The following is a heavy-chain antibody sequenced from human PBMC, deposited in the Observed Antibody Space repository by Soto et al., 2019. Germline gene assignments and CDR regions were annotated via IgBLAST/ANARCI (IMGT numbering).Heavy chain of an antibody. CDR3: ARARDKYYDFWSGQRPHYYYYYMDV. CDR1: GGSFSGYY. Sequence: SETLSLTCAVYGGSFSGYYWSWIRPPPGKGLEWIGEINHSGSTNYNPSLKSRVTISVDTSKNQFSLKLSSVTAADTAVYYCARARDKYYDFWSGQRPHYYYYYMDVWGKGTTVTVSS. V-gene: IGHV4-34*01. CDR2: INHSGST. D-gene: IGHD3-3*01. J-gene: IGHJ6*03.